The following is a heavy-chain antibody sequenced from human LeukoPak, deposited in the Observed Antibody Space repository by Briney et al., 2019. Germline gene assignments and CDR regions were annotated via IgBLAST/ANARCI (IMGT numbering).Heavy chain of an antibody. CDR3: ARDRGIAAAMDY. J-gene: IGHJ4*02. CDR2: IYGGGST. Sequence: GGSLRLSCAASGFTVSSNYMSWVRQAPGKGLERVSVIYGGGSTYYADSVKGRFTISRDSSKNTLYLQMNSLRAEDTAVYYCARDRGIAAAMDYWGQGTLVTVSS. CDR1: GFTVSSNY. D-gene: IGHD6-13*01. V-gene: IGHV3-53*01.